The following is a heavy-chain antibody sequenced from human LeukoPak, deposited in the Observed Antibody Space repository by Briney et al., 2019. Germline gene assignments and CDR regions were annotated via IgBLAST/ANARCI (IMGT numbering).Heavy chain of an antibody. CDR1: GFTFSSYA. V-gene: IGHV3-23*01. J-gene: IGHJ4*02. CDR2: ISGSGGST. D-gene: IGHD5-24*01. Sequence: SGGSLRLSCAASGFTFSSYAMSWVRQAPGKGLEWVSAISGSGGSTYYADSVKGRFTISRDISKNTLYLQMNSLRVEDTAVYYCARDGDASAKYYLDHWGLGTLVTVSS. CDR3: ARDGDASAKYYLDH.